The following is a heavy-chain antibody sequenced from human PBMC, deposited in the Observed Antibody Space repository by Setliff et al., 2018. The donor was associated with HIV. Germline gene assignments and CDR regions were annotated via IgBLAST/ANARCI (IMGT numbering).Heavy chain of an antibody. CDR1: GDTFTTYF. D-gene: IGHD6-19*01. CDR2: INLSSGAT. J-gene: IGHJ6*02. CDR3: ARDRSSGWSFYYGMDV. V-gene: IGHV1-46*01. Sequence: ASVKVSCKAPGDTFTTYFMHWVRQAPGQGLEWMGIINLSSGATTYAQRFQGRVTMTSDTSTSTIYMELSSLTSEDTAVYYCARDRSSGWSFYYGMDVWGQGTTVTVSS.